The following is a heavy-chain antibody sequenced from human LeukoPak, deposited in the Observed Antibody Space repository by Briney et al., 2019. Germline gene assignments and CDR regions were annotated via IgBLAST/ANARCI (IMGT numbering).Heavy chain of an antibody. CDR1: GFTFSSYW. D-gene: IGHD1-20*01. V-gene: IGHV3-7*01. CDR3: AKATGITGTTGAFDI. J-gene: IGHJ3*02. Sequence: GGSLRLSCAASGFTFSSYWMSWVRQAPGKGLEWVANIKQDGSEKYYVDSVKGRFTISRDNAKNSLYLQMNSLRAEDTAVYYCAKATGITGTTGAFDIWGQGTMVTVSS. CDR2: IKQDGSEK.